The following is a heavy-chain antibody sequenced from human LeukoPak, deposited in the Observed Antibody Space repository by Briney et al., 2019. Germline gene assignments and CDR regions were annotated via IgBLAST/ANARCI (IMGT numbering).Heavy chain of an antibody. CDR3: AKDRSGGGDYYFGMDV. CDR2: ISGSGGST. V-gene: IGHV3-23*01. J-gene: IGHJ6*02. D-gene: IGHD6-19*01. CDR1: GLTFSSYA. Sequence: GGSLRLSCAASGLTFSSYAMSWVRQAPGKGLEWVSSISGSGGSTYYADSVKGRFTISRDNCQNTLYLQMNSLRAEDTAVYYCAKDRSGGGDYYFGMDVWGPGTTVTVSS.